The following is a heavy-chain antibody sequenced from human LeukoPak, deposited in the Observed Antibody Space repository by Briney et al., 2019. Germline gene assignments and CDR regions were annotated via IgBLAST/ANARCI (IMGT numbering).Heavy chain of an antibody. CDR3: AREARPGIGYFDY. CDR1: GGTFSSYA. CDR2: IIPIFGTA. D-gene: IGHD3-10*01. J-gene: IGHJ4*02. V-gene: IGHV1-69*13. Sequence: ASVKVSCKASGGTFSSYAISWVRQAPGQGLEWMGGIIPIFGTANYAQKFQGRVTITADESTSTAYMELSSLRSEDTAVYYCAREARPGIGYFDYWGQGTLVTVSS.